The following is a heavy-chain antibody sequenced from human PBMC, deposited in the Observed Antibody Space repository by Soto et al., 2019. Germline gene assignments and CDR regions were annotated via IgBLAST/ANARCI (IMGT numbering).Heavy chain of an antibody. CDR1: GYTFTSYD. CDR3: ARGIKYGAYSRWFDP. Sequence: QVQLVQSGAEVKKPGASVKVSCKASGYTFTSYDINWVRQATGQGLEYLGWMNPNSGNTGYVQKFQGRVTMTRDTSISTAHMELSSLRSEDSAVYFCARGIKYGAYSRWFDPWGQGTLVTVSS. V-gene: IGHV1-8*01. J-gene: IGHJ5*02. D-gene: IGHD4-17*01. CDR2: MNPNSGNT.